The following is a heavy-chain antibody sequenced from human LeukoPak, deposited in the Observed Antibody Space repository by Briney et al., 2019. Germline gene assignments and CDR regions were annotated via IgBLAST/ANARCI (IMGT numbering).Heavy chain of an antibody. CDR2: ISYDGSSK. CDR3: AKVRAYGLGSTNWYFDL. J-gene: IGHJ2*01. Sequence: GGSLRLSCAASGFTFSTYAMHWVRQAPGKGLEWVAVISYDGSSKYYADSVKGRFTISRDNSKNTLSLQMNSLRAEDTALYYCAKVRAYGLGSTNWYFDLWGRGIMVTVSS. V-gene: IGHV3-30-3*01. CDR1: GFTFSTYA. D-gene: IGHD3-10*01.